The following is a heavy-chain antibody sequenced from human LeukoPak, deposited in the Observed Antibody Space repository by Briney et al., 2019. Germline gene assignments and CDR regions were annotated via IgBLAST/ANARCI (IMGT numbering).Heavy chain of an antibody. CDR2: ISSAGGST. J-gene: IGHJ4*02. CDR1: GFTFSSYA. V-gene: IGHV3-23*01. Sequence: GGSLRLSCAASGFTFSSYAMSWVRQAPGKGLEWVSTISSAGGSTYYADSVKGRFTISRDNSKNTLYLQMDSLRADDTAVYYCAKVEIAAGCDYWGQGTLVTVSS. CDR3: AKVEIAAGCDY. D-gene: IGHD6-13*01.